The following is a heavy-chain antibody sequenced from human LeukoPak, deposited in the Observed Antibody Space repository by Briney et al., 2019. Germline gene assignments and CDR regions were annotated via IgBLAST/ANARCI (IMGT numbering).Heavy chain of an antibody. CDR3: ARDTLNYDSSGYYFDAFDI. Sequence: RPSETLSLTCTVSGGSISSYYWSWIRQPPGKGLEWTGYIYYSGSTNYNPSLKSRVTISVDTSKNQFSLKLSSVTAADTAVYYCARDTLNYDSSGYYFDAFDIWGQGTMVTVSS. J-gene: IGHJ3*02. D-gene: IGHD3-22*01. CDR1: GGSISSYY. CDR2: IYYSGST. V-gene: IGHV4-59*01.